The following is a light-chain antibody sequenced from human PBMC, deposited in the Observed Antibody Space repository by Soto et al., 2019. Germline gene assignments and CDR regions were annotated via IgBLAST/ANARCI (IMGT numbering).Light chain of an antibody. V-gene: IGKV2-28*01. J-gene: IGKJ1*01. CDR3: MQALQTPL. CDR1: QSLLHSNGYNY. Sequence: DIVMTQSPLSLPVTPGEPASISCRSSQSLLHSNGYNYLDWYLQKPGQSPQLLIYLGSNRASGVPDRFSGSGSGTDFTLKISRVEAEDVGVYYCMQALQTPLFGQGTKVELK. CDR2: LGS.